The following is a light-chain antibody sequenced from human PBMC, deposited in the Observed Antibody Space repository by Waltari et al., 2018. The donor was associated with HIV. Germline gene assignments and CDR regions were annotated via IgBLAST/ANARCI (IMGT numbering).Light chain of an antibody. Sequence: QSALPQPASVSGSPGQSITISCTGTSSDVGGSNYVSWYQQHPGKAPKLMIYEVSNRPSGVSNRFSGSKSGNTASLTSSGLQAEDEADYYCSSYTSSSTLVFGGGTKLTVL. CDR3: SSYTSSSTLV. CDR2: EVS. J-gene: IGLJ2*01. V-gene: IGLV2-14*01. CDR1: SSDVGGSNY.